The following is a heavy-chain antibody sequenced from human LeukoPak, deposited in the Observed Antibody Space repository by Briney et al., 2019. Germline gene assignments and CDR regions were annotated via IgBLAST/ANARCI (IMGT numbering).Heavy chain of an antibody. CDR1: GYTFTCYY. J-gene: IGHJ4*02. CDR3: ARTQSIVVVPAAISY. V-gene: IGHV1-2*02. CDR2: INPNSGGT. Sequence: GASVKVSCKASGYTFTCYYMHWVRQAPGQGLEWMGWINPNSGGTNYAQKFQGRVTMTRDTSISTAYMELSRLRSDDTAVYYCARTQSIVVVPAAISYWGQGTLVTVSS. D-gene: IGHD2-2*01.